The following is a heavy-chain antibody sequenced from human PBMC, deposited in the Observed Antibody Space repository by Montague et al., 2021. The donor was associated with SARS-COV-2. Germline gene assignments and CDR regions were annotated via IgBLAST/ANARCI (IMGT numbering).Heavy chain of an antibody. CDR2: INHSGST. CDR1: GGSFSGYY. D-gene: IGHD6-13*01. J-gene: IGHJ4*02. CDR3: ARDRYSSSWYGQKYYFDY. Sequence: SETLSLTCAVYGGSFSGYYWSWIRQPPGKGLEWIGKINHSGSTNXXPSLKSRVTISVDTSKNQFSLKLSSVTAADTAVYYCARDRYSSSWYGQKYYFDYWGQGTLVTVPS. V-gene: IGHV4-34*01.